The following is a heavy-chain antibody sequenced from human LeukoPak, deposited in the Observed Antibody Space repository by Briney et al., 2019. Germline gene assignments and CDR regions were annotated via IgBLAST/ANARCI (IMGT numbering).Heavy chain of an antibody. J-gene: IGHJ4*02. CDR2: ITVNNGYT. V-gene: IGHV1-18*01. Sequence: ASVKVSCTAAGYTFTSHGFIWLRQAPGQGLEWMGWITVNNGYTKYAQELQGRVTMTTDTSTSTAYMELRSLRSDDTAVYYCAKVHCISTNCNHIWTYFDYWGQGTLVTVSS. CDR3: AKVHCISTNCNHIWTYFDY. CDR1: GYTFTSHG. D-gene: IGHD2-2*01.